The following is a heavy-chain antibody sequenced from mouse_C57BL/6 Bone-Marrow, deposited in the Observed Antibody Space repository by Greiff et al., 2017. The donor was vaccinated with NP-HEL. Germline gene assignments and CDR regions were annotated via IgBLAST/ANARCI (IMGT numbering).Heavy chain of an antibody. CDR3: ARFITTVVADY. V-gene: IGHV1-82*01. CDR2: IYPGDGDT. Sequence: QVQLQQSGPELVKPGASVKFSCKASGYAFSSSWMNWVKQRPGKGLEWIGRIYPGDGDTNYNGKFKGKATLTADKSSSTAYMQLSSLTSEDSAVYFCARFITTVVADYWGQGTTLTVSS. D-gene: IGHD1-1*01. J-gene: IGHJ2*01. CDR1: GYAFSSSW.